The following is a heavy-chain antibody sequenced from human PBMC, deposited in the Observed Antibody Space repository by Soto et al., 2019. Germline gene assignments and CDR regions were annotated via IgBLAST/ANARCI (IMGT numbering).Heavy chain of an antibody. CDR3: ARGTSWDVDH. D-gene: IGHD1-26*01. Sequence: EVQVVESGGGLVQPGGSLRLSCAASGFNLSSYWMHWVRQAPGKGLVWVSRINYDGSSISYADSVKGRFTISRDNAKNTLYRQLNSLRAEDTAVYYCARGTSWDVDHWGQGTLVTVSS. CDR2: INYDGSSI. J-gene: IGHJ4*02. V-gene: IGHV3-74*01. CDR1: GFNLSSYW.